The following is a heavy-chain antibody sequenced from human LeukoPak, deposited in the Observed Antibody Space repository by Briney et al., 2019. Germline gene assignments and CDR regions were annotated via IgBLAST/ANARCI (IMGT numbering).Heavy chain of an antibody. CDR2: INPNSGGT. CDR1: GYTFTGYY. J-gene: IGHJ6*03. CDR3: ARDLDSYYDYVWGSYRTPYYYYYMDV. V-gene: IGHV1-2*06. D-gene: IGHD3-16*02. Sequence: GASVKASCKASGYTFTGYYMHWVRQAPGQGLEWMGRINPNSGGTNYAQKFQGRITMTRDTSISTAYMELSRLRSDDTAVYYCARDLDSYYDYVWGSYRTPYYYYYMDVWGKGTTVTVSS.